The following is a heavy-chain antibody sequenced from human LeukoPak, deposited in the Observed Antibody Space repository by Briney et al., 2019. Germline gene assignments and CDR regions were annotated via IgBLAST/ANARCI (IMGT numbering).Heavy chain of an antibody. V-gene: IGHV4-38-2*02. D-gene: IGHD6-19*01. CDR2: VSYSGIT. CDR1: GYSITSGYY. CDR3: AREVLRSAVAVY. J-gene: IGHJ4*02. Sequence: SETLSLTCTVSGYSITSGYYWDWIRQPPGKGLEWIGTVSYSGITYYNPSLKSRVSISLHASNNQFSLSLDFLTAADTAVYYCAREVLRSAVAVYWGQGALVTVSS.